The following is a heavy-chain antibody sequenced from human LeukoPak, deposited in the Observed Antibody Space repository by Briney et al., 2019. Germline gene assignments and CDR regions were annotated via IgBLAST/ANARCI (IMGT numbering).Heavy chain of an antibody. CDR3: AKASVAIPQYCNS. J-gene: IGHJ5*02. Sequence: PGGSLRLSCEASGFTFGNYAMNWVRQAPGEELEWVSTISGTSSSTYYADSAKGRFTISRDNSKDTLFLQLNSLTAADTAMYFCAKASVAIPQYCNSWGQGTLVTVSS. V-gene: IGHV3-23*01. CDR1: GFTFGNYA. CDR2: ISGTSSST. D-gene: IGHD2-2*02.